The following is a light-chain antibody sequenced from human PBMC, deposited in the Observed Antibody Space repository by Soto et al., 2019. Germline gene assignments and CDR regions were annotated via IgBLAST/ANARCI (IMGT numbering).Light chain of an antibody. J-gene: IGLJ2*01. CDR1: SSNIGSNT. Sequence: SFLTQPPSASGTPGQKVTISCSGNSSNIGSNTVNWYQQLPGTAPKLLIYSNNQRPSGVPDRFSGSKSGTSASLAISGLQSEDEADYYCAAWDDSLNGHVVFGGGTKVTVL. V-gene: IGLV1-44*01. CDR3: AAWDDSLNGHVV. CDR2: SNN.